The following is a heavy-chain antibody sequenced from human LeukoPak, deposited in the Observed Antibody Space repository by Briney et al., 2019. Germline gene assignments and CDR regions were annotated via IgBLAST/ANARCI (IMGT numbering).Heavy chain of an antibody. CDR3: ARGSRQWLVRPFDY. CDR2: INHSGST. CDR1: GGSFSGYY. D-gene: IGHD6-19*01. Sequence: SPSETLSLTCAVYGGSFSGYYWSWIRQPPGKGLEWIGEINHSGSTNYNPSLKSRVTISVDTSKNQFSLKLSSATAADTAVYYCARGSRQWLVRPFDYWGQGTLVTVSS. J-gene: IGHJ4*02. V-gene: IGHV4-34*01.